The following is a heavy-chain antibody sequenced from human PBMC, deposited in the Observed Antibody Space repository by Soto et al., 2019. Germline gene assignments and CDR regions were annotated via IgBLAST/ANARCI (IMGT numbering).Heavy chain of an antibody. CDR2: IYYSGST. CDR1: GGSVSSGNYY. D-gene: IGHD1-20*01. J-gene: IGHJ5*02. Sequence: SETLSLTCTVSGGSVSSGNYYWSWIRQPPGKRLEWIGYIYYSGSTNYNPSLKSRVTISVDTSKNQFSLKLSSVTVADTAVYYCARDGLGIDRWGQGTQVTAPQ. CDR3: ARDGLGIDR. V-gene: IGHV4-61*01.